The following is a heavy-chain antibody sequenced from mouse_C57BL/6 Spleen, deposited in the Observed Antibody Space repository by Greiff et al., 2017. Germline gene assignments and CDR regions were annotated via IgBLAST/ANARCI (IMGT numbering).Heavy chain of an antibody. V-gene: IGHV1-64*01. J-gene: IGHJ3*01. D-gene: IGHD2-4*01. CDR3: AIVGDYDRDWFAY. CDR1: GYTFTSYW. CDR2: IHPNSGST. Sequence: QVQLQQPGAELVKPGASVKLSCKASGYTFTSYWMHWVKQRPGQGLEWIGMIHPNSGSTNYNEKFKSKATLTVDKSSSTAYMQLSSLTSEDSAVYYCAIVGDYDRDWFAYWGQGTLVTVSA.